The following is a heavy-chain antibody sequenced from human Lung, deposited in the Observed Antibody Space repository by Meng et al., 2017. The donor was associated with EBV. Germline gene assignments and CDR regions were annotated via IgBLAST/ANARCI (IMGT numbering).Heavy chain of an antibody. D-gene: IGHD6-13*01. J-gene: IGHJ4*02. V-gene: IGHV1-3*01. CDR1: GNTLTSYD. CDR3: ARGIGYSSSWPFDY. CDR2: INAGNGNT. Sequence: QLVQSGGGGKKPGASVKVSCNASGNTLTSYDMHWGSQAPGQRLEWMGWINAGNGNTKYSQKFQGRVTITRDTSASTAYMELSSLRSEDTAVYYCARGIGYSSSWPFDYWGQGTLVTVSS.